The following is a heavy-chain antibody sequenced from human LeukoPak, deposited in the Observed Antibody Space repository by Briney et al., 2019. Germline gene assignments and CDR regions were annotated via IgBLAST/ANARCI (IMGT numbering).Heavy chain of an antibody. J-gene: IGHJ4*02. Sequence: GGSLRLSCAASGLTVSSKYMSWVRQAPGKGLEWVSVIYSGGSTYYADSVKGRFTISRDNSKNTLYLQMNSLRAEDTAVYCCARGRGTYYFDYWGRGTLVSVSS. D-gene: IGHD3-10*01. CDR1: GLTVSSKY. CDR3: ARGRGTYYFDY. V-gene: IGHV3-53*01. CDR2: IYSGGST.